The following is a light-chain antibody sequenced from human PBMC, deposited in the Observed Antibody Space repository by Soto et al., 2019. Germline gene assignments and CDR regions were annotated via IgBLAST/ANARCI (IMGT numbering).Light chain of an antibody. Sequence: EIVMTQSPATLSVSPGERATLSGRASQSVSSNLAWYQQKPGQAPRLLIYGASTRATGIPARFSGSGSGTEFTLTISSLQSEDFAVYYCQQYNNWPFTFGPGTKGDI. CDR2: GAS. J-gene: IGKJ3*01. CDR1: QSVSSN. CDR3: QQYNNWPFT. V-gene: IGKV3-15*01.